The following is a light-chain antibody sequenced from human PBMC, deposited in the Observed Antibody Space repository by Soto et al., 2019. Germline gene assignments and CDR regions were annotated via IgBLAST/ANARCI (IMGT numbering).Light chain of an antibody. J-gene: IGKJ1*01. CDR3: QYYGTTWT. CDR1: QRVSSSY. CDR2: GAS. V-gene: IGKV3-20*01. Sequence: EIVLTQSPATLALPPGERATLSCSASQRVSSSYLAWDQQKPGQSPRLLMYGASSRATAIPDRFRGSASGKDFTLTISRLEPEDFSVYSCQYYGTTWTCGQGTKVDIK.